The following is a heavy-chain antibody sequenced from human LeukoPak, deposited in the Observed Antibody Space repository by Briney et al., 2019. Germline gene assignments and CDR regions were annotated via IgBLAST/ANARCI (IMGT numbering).Heavy chain of an antibody. Sequence: SETLSLTCTVSGGSISSYYWSWIRQPPGKGLEWIGYIYYSGSTNYNPSLKSRVTISVDTSKNQFSLKLSSVTAADTAVYYCARGWHIYNWFDPWGQGTLVTVSS. D-gene: IGHD2-21*01. V-gene: IGHV4-59*01. CDR1: GGSISSYY. CDR2: IYYSGST. J-gene: IGHJ5*02. CDR3: ARGWHIYNWFDP.